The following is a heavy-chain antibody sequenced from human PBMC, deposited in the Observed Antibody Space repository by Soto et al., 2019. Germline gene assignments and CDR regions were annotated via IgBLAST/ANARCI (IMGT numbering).Heavy chain of an antibody. D-gene: IGHD6-19*01. CDR3: ARDISSGWYPYDAFDI. CDR2: INAGNGNT. V-gene: IGHV1-3*01. J-gene: IGHJ3*02. CDR1: GYTFTSYA. Sequence: ASVKVSCTASGYTFTSYAMHWVRQAPGQRLKWMGWINAGNGNTKYSQKFQGRVTITRDTSASTAYMELSSLRSEDTAVYYCARDISSGWYPYDAFDIWGQGTMVTVSS.